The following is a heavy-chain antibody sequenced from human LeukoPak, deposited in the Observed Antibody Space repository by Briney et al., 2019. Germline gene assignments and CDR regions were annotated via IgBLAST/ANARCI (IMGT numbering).Heavy chain of an antibody. J-gene: IGHJ4*02. CDR1: GFTFSSYA. V-gene: IGHV3-23*01. CDR3: AKGYCSGGYCFYFDY. Sequence: PGGSLRLSCAASGFTFSSYAMSWVRQAPGEGXXXXXXISASGGNTYYADSVKGRFTISRDNSKNTLYLQMNSLRAEDTAVYYCAKGYCSGGYCFYFDYWGQGTLVTVSS. CDR2: ISASGGNT. D-gene: IGHD2-15*01.